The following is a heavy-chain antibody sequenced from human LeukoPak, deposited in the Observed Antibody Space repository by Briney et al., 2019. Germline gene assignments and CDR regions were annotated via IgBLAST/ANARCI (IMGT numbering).Heavy chain of an antibody. CDR2: IYYSGST. V-gene: IGHV4-59*01. J-gene: IGHJ5*02. Sequence: SETLSLTCTVSGGSISSYYWSWIRQPPGKGLEWIGYIYYSGSTNYNPSLRSRVTISVDTSKNQFSLKLSSVTAADTAVYYCARVRKTCSSTSCKYNWFDPWGQGTLVTVSS. CDR1: GGSISSYY. D-gene: IGHD2-2*01. CDR3: ARVRKTCSSTSCKYNWFDP.